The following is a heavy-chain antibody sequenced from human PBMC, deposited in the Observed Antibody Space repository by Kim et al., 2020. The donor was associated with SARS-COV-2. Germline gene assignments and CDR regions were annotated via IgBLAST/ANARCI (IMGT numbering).Heavy chain of an antibody. CDR2: INHSGST. Sequence: SETLSLTCAVYGGSFSGYYWSWIRQPPGKGLEWIGEINHSGSTNYNPSLKSRVTISVDTSKNQFSLKLSSVTAADTAVYYCARASIVAGYSSGWRVRNWFDPWGQGTLVTVSS. CDR3: ARASIVAGYSSGWRVRNWFDP. V-gene: IGHV4-34*01. CDR1: GGSFSGYY. J-gene: IGHJ5*02. D-gene: IGHD6-19*01.